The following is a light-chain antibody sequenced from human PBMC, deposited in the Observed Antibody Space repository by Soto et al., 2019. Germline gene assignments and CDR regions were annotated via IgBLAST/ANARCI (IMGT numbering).Light chain of an antibody. CDR1: QGISGY. V-gene: IGKV1-39*01. CDR2: GAS. CDR3: QQTYSTPRT. Sequence: DIPMTQSPSSLSASVGDRVTITCRASQGISGYLNWYQQKPGKAPNLLIYGASSLQSGVPSRFSGSGSGTDFTLTITSLQPEDFATYYCQQTYSTPRTFGQGTKVEVK. J-gene: IGKJ1*01.